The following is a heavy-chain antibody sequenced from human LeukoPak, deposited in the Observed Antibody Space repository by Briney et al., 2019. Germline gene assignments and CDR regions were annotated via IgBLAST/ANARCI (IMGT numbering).Heavy chain of an antibody. CDR2: ISSSSSYI. D-gene: IGHD1-26*01. V-gene: IGHV3-21*01. CDR1: GFTFSSYS. J-gene: IGHJ6*03. CDR3: ARGQWELLSYYYYMDV. Sequence: GGSLRLSCAASGFTFSSYSMNWVRRAPGKGLEWVSSISSSSSYIYYADSVKGRFTISRDNAKNSLYLQMNSLRAEDTAVYYCARGQWELLSYYYYMDVWGKGTTVTVSS.